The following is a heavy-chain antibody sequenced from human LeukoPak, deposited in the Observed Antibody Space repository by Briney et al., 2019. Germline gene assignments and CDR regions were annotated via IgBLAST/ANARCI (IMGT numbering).Heavy chain of an antibody. J-gene: IGHJ4*02. V-gene: IGHV3-23*01. CDR1: GFTFSTYA. CDR3: AKFAFRSGTYDILTGYYSDY. D-gene: IGHD3-9*01. CDR2: ISGSGGNT. Sequence: GGSLRLSCAASGFTFSTYAMTWVRQAPGKGLEWVSAISGSGGNTYYADSVKGRFTISRDISKNTLFLQMNSLRAEDTAVYYCAKFAFRSGTYDILTGYYSDYWGQGTLVTVSS.